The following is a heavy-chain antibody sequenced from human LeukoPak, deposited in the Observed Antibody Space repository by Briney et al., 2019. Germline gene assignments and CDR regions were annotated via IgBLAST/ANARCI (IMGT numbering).Heavy chain of an antibody. CDR3: AKGMGFCSGSYQNGMDV. D-gene: IGHD3-10*02. Sequence: GGSLRLSCAASGFTFSSYAMSWVRQAPGKGLEWVSAISGSGGSTYYADSVKGRFTISRDNSKNTLYLQMKSLRAAGPAVYYCAKGMGFCSGSYQNGMDVWRQGTTVTVSS. V-gene: IGHV3-23*01. CDR2: ISGSGGST. CDR1: GFTFSSYA. J-gene: IGHJ6*02.